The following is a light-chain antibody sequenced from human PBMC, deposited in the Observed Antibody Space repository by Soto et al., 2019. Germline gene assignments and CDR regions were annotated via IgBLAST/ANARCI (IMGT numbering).Light chain of an antibody. Sequence: DIVLTQSPGTLSLSPGEGATLSCRPSQSVGTKYISWYQQKSGQAPRLLIYDASRRATGIPDRFSGSAAGTDVTLTISRLEPEDFAVYYCHQYASSPLTFGGGTKVEIK. CDR2: DAS. CDR3: HQYASSPLT. V-gene: IGKV3-20*01. J-gene: IGKJ4*01. CDR1: QSVGTKY.